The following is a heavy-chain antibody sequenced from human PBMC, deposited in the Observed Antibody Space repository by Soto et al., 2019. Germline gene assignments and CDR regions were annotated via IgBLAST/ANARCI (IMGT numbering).Heavy chain of an antibody. V-gene: IGHV3-66*01. CDR1: GFTVSSNY. CDR3: ARVLGLGYCSGGSCSNWFDP. CDR2: IYSGGST. D-gene: IGHD2-15*01. J-gene: IGHJ5*02. Sequence: GGSLRLSCAASGFTVSSNYMSWVRQAPGKGLEWVSVIYSGGSTYYADSVKGRFTISRDNSKNTLYLQMNSLRAEDTAVYYCARVLGLGYCSGGSCSNWFDPWGQGALVTVSS.